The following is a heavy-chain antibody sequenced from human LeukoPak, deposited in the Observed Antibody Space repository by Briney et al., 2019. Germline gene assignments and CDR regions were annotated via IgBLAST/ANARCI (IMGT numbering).Heavy chain of an antibody. J-gene: IGHJ6*02. V-gene: IGHV3-30*18. CDR3: VKVLVTYTVDV. D-gene: IGHD2/OR15-2a*01. CDR1: GFXFSSYD. Sequence: PGGSLRLSCAASGFXFSSYDMHWARQAPGKGLEWVALISSDGTNKYYADSVKGRFTISRDNSKNTLYLQMNSLRGEDTAVYYCVKVLVTYTVDVWGQGTTVTVSS. CDR2: ISSDGTNK.